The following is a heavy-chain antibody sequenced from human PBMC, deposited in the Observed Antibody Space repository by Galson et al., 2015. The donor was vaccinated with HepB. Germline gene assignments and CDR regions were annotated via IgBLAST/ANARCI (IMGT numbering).Heavy chain of an antibody. D-gene: IGHD4-17*01. CDR2: IISIVRQT. CDR3: ARDGASGDYWSVSFNI. CDR1: GGTLTTYA. Sequence: SVKVSCKASGGTLTTYAITWVRHADAQGLEWMGGIISIVRQTNYAQKLQGRVTITTDESTSADYLELRSLRYEDTALSYCARDGASGDYWSVSFNIWGQGTMFTVS. J-gene: IGHJ3*02. V-gene: IGHV1-69*05.